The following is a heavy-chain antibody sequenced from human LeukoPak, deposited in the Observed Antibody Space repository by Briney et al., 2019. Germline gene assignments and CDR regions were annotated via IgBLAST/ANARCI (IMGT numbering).Heavy chain of an antibody. CDR1: GGSISRPY. J-gene: IGHJ6*03. V-gene: IGHV4-59*11. CDR2: VYSDGRT. D-gene: IGHD3-10*01. CDR3: ARGGGLYFGDLFSAGYMDV. Sequence: PSETLSLTCTVSGGSISRPYWSWIRQPPGEGLEWIGYVYSDGRTNFNPFLKSRVTMSIDTSKSQFSLRLTSVTAADAAVYYCARGGGLYFGDLFSAGYMDVWGKGTTVTVSS.